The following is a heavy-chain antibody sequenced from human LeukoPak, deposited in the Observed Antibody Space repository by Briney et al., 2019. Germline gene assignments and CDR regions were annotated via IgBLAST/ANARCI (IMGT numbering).Heavy chain of an antibody. J-gene: IGHJ6*03. CDR1: GYTLTELS. CDR3: AVGGIAAAGLYYYYMDV. Sequence: ASVKVSCKVSGYTLTELSIHWVRQAPGKGREWMGGFDPEDGETIYAQKFQGRATMTEDTSTDTAYMELSSLRSEDTAVYYCAVGGIAAAGLYYYYMDVWGKGNTVPVSS. D-gene: IGHD6-13*01. CDR2: FDPEDGET. V-gene: IGHV1-24*01.